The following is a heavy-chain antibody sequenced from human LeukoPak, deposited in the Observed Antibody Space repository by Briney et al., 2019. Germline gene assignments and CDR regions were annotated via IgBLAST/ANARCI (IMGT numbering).Heavy chain of an antibody. J-gene: IGHJ4*02. CDR2: IDSTGAYT. D-gene: IGHD3-22*01. CDR1: GFIFSNCA. CDR3: ARSHRPYYYDSSGLDY. Sequence: PPGGSLRLSCAASGFIFSNCAMSWVRQAPGKGLEWVSAIDSTGAYTWYADSVKGRFTISKDSSKTILYLQMNSLRAEDTAVYYCARSHRPYYYDSSGLDYWGQGTLVTVSS. V-gene: IGHV3-23*01.